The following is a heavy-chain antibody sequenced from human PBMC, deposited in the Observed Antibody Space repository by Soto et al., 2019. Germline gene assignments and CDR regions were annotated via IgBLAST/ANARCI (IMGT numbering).Heavy chain of an antibody. CDR1: GLTLSDHF. CDR3: ARDHKREDGHNVDD. CDR2: IDNSGSNT. Sequence: PGWSLRLSCAASGLTLSDHFMSWVRQAPGKGLEWVSCIDNSGSNTYYADSVKGRFTISRDNAKSSLYLQMNSLRAEDTAVYYCARDHKREDGHNVDDWGQGTLVTVSP. J-gene: IGHJ4*02. V-gene: IGHV3-11*01.